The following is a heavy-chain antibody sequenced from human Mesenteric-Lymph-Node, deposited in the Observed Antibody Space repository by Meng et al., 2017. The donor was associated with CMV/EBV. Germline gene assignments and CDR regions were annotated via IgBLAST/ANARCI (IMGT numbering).Heavy chain of an antibody. J-gene: IGHJ3*02. V-gene: IGHV4-30-4*08. CDR2: IFYSGST. D-gene: IGHD3-16*01. CDR3: ARDRVDITPPRHAFDI. Sequence: SETLSLTCTVSGASISSGDYYWNWIRQPPGKGLEWLGFIFYSGSTYYTPSLKSRLTISLDTSRNHFSLKLSSVTAADTAVYYCARDRVDITPPRHAFDIWGRGTLVTVSS. CDR1: GASISSGDYY.